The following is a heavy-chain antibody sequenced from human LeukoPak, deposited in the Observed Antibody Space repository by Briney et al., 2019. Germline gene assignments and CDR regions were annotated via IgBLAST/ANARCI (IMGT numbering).Heavy chain of an antibody. D-gene: IGHD4-17*01. CDR3: ARLRRPNHGDYVDY. CDR2: IYYSGRT. J-gene: IGHJ4*02. V-gene: IGHV4-59*08. Sequence: PSETLSLTCTVSGGSIGSYYWSWIRQPPGKGLEWIGYIYYSGRTNYNPSLKSRVTISVDTSKNQFSLKLSSVTAADTAVYYCARLRRPNHGDYVDYWGQGTLVTASS. CDR1: GGSIGSYY.